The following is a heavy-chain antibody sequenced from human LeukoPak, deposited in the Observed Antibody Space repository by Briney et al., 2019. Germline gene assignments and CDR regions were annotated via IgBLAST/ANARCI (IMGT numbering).Heavy chain of an antibody. V-gene: IGHV3-66*01. CDR1: GFTVSSDY. D-gene: IGHD1-1*01. Sequence: GGSLRLSCTASGFTVSSDYMSWVRQAPGKGLEWVSVVYSGGNTYYADSVKGRFTISRDNSKNTLYLQMNSLRAEDTAVYYCARDFINSRGSLDAFDIWGQGTMVTVSS. J-gene: IGHJ3*02. CDR2: VYSGGNT. CDR3: ARDFINSRGSLDAFDI.